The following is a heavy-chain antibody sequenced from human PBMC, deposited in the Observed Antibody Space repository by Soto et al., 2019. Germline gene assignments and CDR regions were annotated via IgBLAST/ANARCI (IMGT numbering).Heavy chain of an antibody. Sequence: QLQLQESGPGLVKPSETLSLTCTVSGGSISSSSYYWGWIRQPPGKGLEWIGSIYYSGSTYYNPFLKSRVTISVDTSKNQFSLKLSSVTAADTAVYYCARRGLTVTFDYWGQGTLVTVSS. CDR2: IYYSGST. J-gene: IGHJ4*02. D-gene: IGHD4-17*01. V-gene: IGHV4-39*01. CDR3: ARRGLTVTFDY. CDR1: GGSISSSSYY.